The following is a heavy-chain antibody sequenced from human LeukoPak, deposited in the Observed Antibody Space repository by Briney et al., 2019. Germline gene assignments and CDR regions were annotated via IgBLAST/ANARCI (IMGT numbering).Heavy chain of an antibody. CDR2: IYYSGST. J-gene: IGHJ6*03. V-gene: IGHV4-30-4*08. Sequence: PSQTLSLTCTLSGGSISSGDYYWSWIRQPPGKGLEWIGYIYYSGSTYYNPSLKSRVTISVDTSKNQFSLKLSSVTAADTAVYYCARDFRDIVVVPAAPPRYYYYYYMDVWGKGTTVTVSS. CDR3: ARDFRDIVVVPAAPPRYYYYYYMDV. CDR1: GGSISSGDYY. D-gene: IGHD2-2*01.